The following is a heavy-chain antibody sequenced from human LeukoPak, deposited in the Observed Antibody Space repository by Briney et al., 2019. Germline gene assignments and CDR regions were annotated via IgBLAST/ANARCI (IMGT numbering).Heavy chain of an antibody. CDR3: AKDPRYCTNGVCYRDY. CDR1: GFTFSNYG. V-gene: IGHV3-23*01. Sequence: GGSLRLSCAASGFTFSNYGMSWVRQAPGKGLEWVSGISGSGGSTYYADSVKGRISISRDNSKNTLYLQMNSLRVEDTAVYYCAKDPRYCTNGVCYRDYWGQGTLVTVSS. CDR2: ISGSGGST. J-gene: IGHJ4*02. D-gene: IGHD2-8*01.